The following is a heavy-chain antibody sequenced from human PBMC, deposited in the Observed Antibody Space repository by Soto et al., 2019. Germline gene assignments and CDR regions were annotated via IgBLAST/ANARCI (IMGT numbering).Heavy chain of an antibody. V-gene: IGHV3-33*01. D-gene: IGHD5-12*01. J-gene: IGHJ5*02. CDR2: IFYDGSRK. Sequence: QVQLVESGGGVVQPGRSLKLSCAASGFTFSRYGMHWVRQAPGKGLEWVAVIFYDGSRKEYAASLKGRFTISRDNSKNTLYLQMNSLRAEDTAMYYCAREESDNDGNWFDPWGQGTLVTVSS. CDR3: AREESDNDGNWFDP. CDR1: GFTFSRYG.